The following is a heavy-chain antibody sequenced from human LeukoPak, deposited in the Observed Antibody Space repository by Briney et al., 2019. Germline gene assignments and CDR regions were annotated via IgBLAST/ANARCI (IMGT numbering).Heavy chain of an antibody. CDR2: INPNSGGT. CDR1: GYTSTGYY. D-gene: IGHD2-2*01. V-gene: IGHV1-2*02. J-gene: IGHJ4*02. CDR3: ARGGYCSSTSCRKMDY. Sequence: ASVKVSCKASGYTSTGYYMHWVRQAPGQGLEWMGWINPNSGGTNYAQKFQGRVTMTRDTSISTAYMELSRLRSDDTAVYYCARGGYCSSTSCRKMDYWGQGTLVTVSS.